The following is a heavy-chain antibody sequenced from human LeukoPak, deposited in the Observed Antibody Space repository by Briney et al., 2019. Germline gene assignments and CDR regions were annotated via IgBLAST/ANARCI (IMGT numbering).Heavy chain of an antibody. D-gene: IGHD4-17*01. CDR2: IHYDGNNK. CDR1: GFSFSSSA. J-gene: IGHJ4*02. Sequence: GGSLRLSCAASGFSFSSSAMHWVRQAPGKGLDWVAFIHYDGNNKYYVDSVKGRFTISRDNSKNTVYLQMNSLRPEDTAVYYCAARRLTVTTEIDYWGQGTLVTVSS. V-gene: IGHV3-30*02. CDR3: AARRLTVTTEIDY.